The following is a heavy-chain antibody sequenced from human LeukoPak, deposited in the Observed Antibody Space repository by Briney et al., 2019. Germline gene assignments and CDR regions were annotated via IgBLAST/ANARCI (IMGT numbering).Heavy chain of an antibody. CDR2: ISSSTSSI. J-gene: IGHJ4*02. D-gene: IGHD4-17*01. CDR3: ARDYGDYVGFDY. V-gene: IGHV3-21*01. CDR1: GFTFSDYS. Sequence: GGSLRLSCAASGFTFSDYSMNWVRQAPGKGLEWVSSISSSTSSIYYADSVKGRFTISRDNAKNSLYLEMNSLRAEDTAVYYCARDYGDYVGFDYWGQGTLVTVSS.